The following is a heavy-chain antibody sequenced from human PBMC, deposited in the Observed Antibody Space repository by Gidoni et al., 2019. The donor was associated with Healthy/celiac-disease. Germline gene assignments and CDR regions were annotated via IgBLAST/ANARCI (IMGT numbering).Heavy chain of an antibody. J-gene: IGHJ4*02. D-gene: IGHD3-3*01. Sequence: QVQLVESGGGVVQPGRSLRLSCAASGFTFSSYGMHWVRQAPGKGLEWVAVISYDGSNKYYADSVKGRFTISRDNSKNTLYLQMNSLRAEDTAVYYCARETYYDFWSGYLSAYYFDYWGQGTLVTVSS. CDR3: ARETYYDFWSGYLSAYYFDY. CDR1: GFTFSSYG. V-gene: IGHV3-30*03. CDR2: ISYDGSNK.